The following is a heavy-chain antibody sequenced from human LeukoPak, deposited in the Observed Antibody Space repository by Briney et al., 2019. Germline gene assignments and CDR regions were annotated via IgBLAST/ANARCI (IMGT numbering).Heavy chain of an antibody. J-gene: IGHJ4*02. CDR3: ARRSSSSADY. V-gene: IGHV1-18*01. Sequence: GASVKVSCKTSGYTFTSYGISWVRQAPGQGLEWMGWISVHNGDTNYAQKFQGRVTMTTDTSTSTVYMELRSLRSDYTAVYYCARRSSSSADYWGQGTLVTVSS. CDR1: GYTFTSYG. D-gene: IGHD6-25*01. CDR2: ISVHNGDT.